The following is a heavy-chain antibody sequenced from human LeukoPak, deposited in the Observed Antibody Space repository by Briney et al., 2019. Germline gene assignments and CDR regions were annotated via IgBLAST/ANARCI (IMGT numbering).Heavy chain of an antibody. V-gene: IGHV4-31*03. Sequence: SETLSLTCTVSGGSISSGGYYWSWIRQHPGKGLKWIGYIYYSGSTYYNPSLKSRVTISVDTSKNQFSLKLSSVTAADTAVYYCARTEDDYGDYHANWFDPWGQGTLVTVSS. CDR2: IYYSGST. CDR1: GGSISSGGYY. J-gene: IGHJ5*02. D-gene: IGHD4-17*01. CDR3: ARTEDDYGDYHANWFDP.